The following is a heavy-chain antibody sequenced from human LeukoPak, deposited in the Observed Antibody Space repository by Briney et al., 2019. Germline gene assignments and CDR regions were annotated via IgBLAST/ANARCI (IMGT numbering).Heavy chain of an antibody. V-gene: IGHV3-74*01. CDR1: GFTFSNYM. D-gene: IGHD3-3*01. J-gene: IGHJ6*02. CDR3: AKDGVTIGRNYYYYYGMDV. Sequence: GGSLRLSCAASGFTFSNYMMHWARQAPGKGLVWVSRIKSDGITITYADSVKGRFTISRDNAKNTLYLQMNSLRAEDTAVYYCAKDGVTIGRNYYYYYGMDVWGQGTTVTVSS. CDR2: IKSDGITI.